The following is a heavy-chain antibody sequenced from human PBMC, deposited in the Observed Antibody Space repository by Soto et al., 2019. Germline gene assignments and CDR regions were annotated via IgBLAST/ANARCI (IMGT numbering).Heavy chain of an antibody. CDR1: GGTFSSYA. CDR3: AGQLVGVDYYYGMDV. V-gene: IGHV1-69*12. Sequence: QVQLVQSGAEVKKPGSSVKVSCKASGGTFSSYAISWVRQAPGQGLEWMGGIIPIFGTANYAQKFQGRVTLTADESTSIAYMGLGSLRSKDTAVYYCAGQLVGVDYYYGMDVCGQGPTVSVS. J-gene: IGHJ6*02. CDR2: IIPIFGTA. D-gene: IGHD6-6*01.